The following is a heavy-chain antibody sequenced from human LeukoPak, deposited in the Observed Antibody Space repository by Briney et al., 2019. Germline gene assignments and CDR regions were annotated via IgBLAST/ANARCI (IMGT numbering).Heavy chain of an antibody. CDR2: IWYDGSNK. Sequence: GESLKISCAASGFTFSSYGMHWVRQAPGKGLEWVAVIWYDGSNKYYADSVKGRFTISRDNSKNTLYLQMNSLRAEDTAVYYCARDLGSGGSCYLDYWGQGTLVTVSS. CDR1: GFTFSSYG. V-gene: IGHV3-33*01. CDR3: ARDLGSGGSCYLDY. D-gene: IGHD2-15*01. J-gene: IGHJ4*02.